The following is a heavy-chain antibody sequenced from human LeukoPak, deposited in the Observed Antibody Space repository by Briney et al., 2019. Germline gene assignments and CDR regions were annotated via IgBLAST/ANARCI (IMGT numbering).Heavy chain of an antibody. V-gene: IGHV3-48*01. Sequence: GGPLRLSCAASGFTFSSYSMNWVRQAPGKGLEWVSYISSSSSTIYYADSVKGRFTISRGNAKNSLYLQMNSLRAEDTAVYYCARDWAVADPGYWGQGTLVTVSS. CDR1: GFTFSSYS. D-gene: IGHD6-19*01. J-gene: IGHJ4*02. CDR3: ARDWAVADPGY. CDR2: ISSSSSTI.